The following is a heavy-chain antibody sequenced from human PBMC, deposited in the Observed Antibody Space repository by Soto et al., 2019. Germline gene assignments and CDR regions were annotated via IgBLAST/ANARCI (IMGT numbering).Heavy chain of an antibody. Sequence: GGSLRLSCAASGFTFSSYAMSWVRQAPGKGLEWVSAISGSGGSTYYADSVKGRFTISRDNSKNTLYLQMNSLRAEDTAVYYCAKDRYIVVVVAAIPTDFDYWGQGTLVTVSS. CDR2: ISGSGGST. CDR1: GFTFSSYA. J-gene: IGHJ4*02. V-gene: IGHV3-23*01. CDR3: AKDRYIVVVVAAIPTDFDY. D-gene: IGHD2-15*01.